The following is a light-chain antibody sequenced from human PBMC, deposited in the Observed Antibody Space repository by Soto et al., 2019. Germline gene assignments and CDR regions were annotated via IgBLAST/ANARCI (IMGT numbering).Light chain of an antibody. CDR2: SNS. Sequence: QSVLTQSPSVSGAPGQRVTISCTGSSTSIRAGYAVHWYQQLPGAAPKLLISSNSDRPSGVPDRFSGSRSATSASLTVTGLHTEDEAVYYCQSFDRTLKTVVFGGGTKLTVL. CDR3: QSFDRTLKTVV. CDR1: STSIRAGYA. V-gene: IGLV1-40*01. J-gene: IGLJ2*01.